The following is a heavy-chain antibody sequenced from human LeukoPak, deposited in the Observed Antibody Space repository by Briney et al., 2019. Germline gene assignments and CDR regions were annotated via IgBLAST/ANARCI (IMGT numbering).Heavy chain of an antibody. CDR2: ISVYNGNT. J-gene: IGHJ3*02. CDR3: ARDNNPWYSSGWFFCHAFDI. V-gene: IGHV1-18*01. D-gene: IGHD6-19*01. Sequence: ASVKVSCRASGYTFTSYGISWVRQAPGQGLEWMGWISVYNGNTNYAQKLQGRVTMTTDTSTSIAYMELRSLRSDDTAVYYCARDNNPWYSSGWFFCHAFDIWGQGTMVTVSS. CDR1: GYTFTSYG.